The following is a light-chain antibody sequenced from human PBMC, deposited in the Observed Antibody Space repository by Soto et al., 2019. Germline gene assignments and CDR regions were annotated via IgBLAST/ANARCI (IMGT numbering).Light chain of an antibody. Sequence: QSVLTQPPSVSAAPGQTVTISCSGSSSNIGNNYVSWYQQLPGTAPKLLIYENNKRPSGIPDRFSGSKSGTSATLGITGLQTGDEADYYCGTWDSSLVDVVFGGGTKLTVL. CDR1: SSNIGNNY. J-gene: IGLJ2*01. CDR2: ENN. V-gene: IGLV1-51*02. CDR3: GTWDSSLVDVV.